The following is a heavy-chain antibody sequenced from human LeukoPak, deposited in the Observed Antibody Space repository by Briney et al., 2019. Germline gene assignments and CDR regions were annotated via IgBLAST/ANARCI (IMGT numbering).Heavy chain of an antibody. CDR3: AREVDYGDYRMNY. CDR1: GYTFTGYY. D-gene: IGHD4-17*01. Sequence: ASVKVSCKASGYTFTGYYMHWVRQAPGQGLEWMGWINPNSGGTNYAQKFQGRVTMTRDTSISTAYMELSRLRSDDTAIYYCAREVDYGDYRMNYWGQGTLVTVSS. J-gene: IGHJ4*02. V-gene: IGHV1-2*02. CDR2: INPNSGGT.